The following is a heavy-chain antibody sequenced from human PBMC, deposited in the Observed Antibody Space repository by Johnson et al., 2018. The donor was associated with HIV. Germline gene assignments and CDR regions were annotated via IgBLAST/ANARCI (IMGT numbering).Heavy chain of an antibody. V-gene: IGHV3-30*02. CDR2: IRDDGSTK. CDR1: GFTFSSYG. CDR3: ARAGFWAVGDSSGYHDAFEI. D-gene: IGHD3-22*01. Sequence: VQLVESGGGVVQPGGSLRLSCVASGFTFSSYGMHWVRQAPGKGLEWVAFIRDDGSTKYYADSVKGRFTISSANSKNTLHLQMNSLRAEDTAVYYCARAGFWAVGDSSGYHDAFEIWGQGTMVTVSS. J-gene: IGHJ3*02.